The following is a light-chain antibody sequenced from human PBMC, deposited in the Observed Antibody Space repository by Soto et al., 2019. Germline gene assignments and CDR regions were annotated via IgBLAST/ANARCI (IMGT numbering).Light chain of an antibody. CDR1: SSNIGGNT. CDR3: AAWDDSLHGYV. Sequence: QSVLTQPPSASGTPGQRVTISCSGSSSNIGGNTVNWYQHLPGTAPKLLIYSNNQRPSGVPDRFSGSRSSTSASLAISGLQSEDEADYFCAAWDDSLHGYVFGTGTQLTVL. V-gene: IGLV1-44*01. J-gene: IGLJ7*01. CDR2: SNN.